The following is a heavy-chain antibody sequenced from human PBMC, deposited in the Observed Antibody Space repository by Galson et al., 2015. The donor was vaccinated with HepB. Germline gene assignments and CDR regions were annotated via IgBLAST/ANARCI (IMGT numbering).Heavy chain of an antibody. Sequence: SLRLSCAASGFTLSSVWMSWVRQAPGKGLEWVANINPDGSGKSYVDSVRGRFTISRDNAENSLSLQMNSLRAKDTAVYYCARGAWWGQGILVTVSS. J-gene: IGHJ4*02. CDR3: ARGAW. CDR1: GFTLSSVW. CDR2: INPDGSGK. D-gene: IGHD3-16*01. V-gene: IGHV3-7*03.